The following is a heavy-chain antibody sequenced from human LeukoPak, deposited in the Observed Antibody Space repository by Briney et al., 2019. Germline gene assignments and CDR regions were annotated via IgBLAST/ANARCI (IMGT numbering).Heavy chain of an antibody. CDR3: AAVSDAGVVGYPYYGMDV. CDR1: GFTFTSSA. D-gene: IGHD3-22*01. Sequence: GTSVKVSCKASGFTFTSSAVQWVRQARGQRLEWIGWIVVGSGNTNYAQKFQERVTITRDMSTSTAYMELSSLRSEDAAVYYCAAVSDAGVVGYPYYGMDVWGKGTTVTVSS. J-gene: IGHJ6*04. CDR2: IVVGSGNT. V-gene: IGHV1-58*01.